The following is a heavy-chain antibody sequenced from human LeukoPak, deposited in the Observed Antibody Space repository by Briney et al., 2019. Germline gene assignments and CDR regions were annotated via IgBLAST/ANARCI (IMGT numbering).Heavy chain of an antibody. D-gene: IGHD3-22*01. CDR2: IKQDRSEK. V-gene: IGHV3-7*01. J-gene: IGHJ4*02. CDR1: GFTFTNYW. CDR3: ASGGYYQFDY. Sequence: GGSLRLSCAASGFTFTNYWMSWVRQAPGKGLELVANIKQDRSEKYYVDSVKGRFTISRDNAKNSLYLQMNSLRAEDTAVYYCASGGYYQFDYWGQGTLVTVSS.